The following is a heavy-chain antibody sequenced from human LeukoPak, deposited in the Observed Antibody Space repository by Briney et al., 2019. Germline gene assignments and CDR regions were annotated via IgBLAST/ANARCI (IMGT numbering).Heavy chain of an antibody. Sequence: SETLSLTCTVSGGSISSSSYYWGWIRQPPGKGLEWIGSICYSGSTYYNPSLKSRVTISVDTSKNQFSLKLSSVTAADTAVYYCARHLGSNWGQGTLVTVSS. V-gene: IGHV4-39*01. CDR3: ARHLGSN. J-gene: IGHJ4*02. D-gene: IGHD1-26*01. CDR1: GGSISSSSYY. CDR2: ICYSGST.